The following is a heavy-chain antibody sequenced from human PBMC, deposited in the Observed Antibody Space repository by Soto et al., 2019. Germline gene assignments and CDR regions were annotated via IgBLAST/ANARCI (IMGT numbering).Heavy chain of an antibody. D-gene: IGHD5-12*01. CDR2: IIPIFGTA. CDR1: GGTFSSYA. CDR3: ARCGLQFNCDH. V-gene: IGHV1-69*14. Sequence: QVQLVQSGAEVKKPGSSVKVSCKASGGTFSSYAISWVRQAPGQGLEWMGGIIPIFGTANYAQKFQGRVMIPADKSTSTAYMELSNLRSEDTAVYYCARCGLQFNCDHWGQGTLVTVSS. J-gene: IGHJ4*02.